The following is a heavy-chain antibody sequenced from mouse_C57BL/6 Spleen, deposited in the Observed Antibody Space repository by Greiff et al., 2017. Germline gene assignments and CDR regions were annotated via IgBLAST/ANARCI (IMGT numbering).Heavy chain of an antibody. CDR1: GFTFSDYG. D-gene: IGHD2-4*01. J-gene: IGHJ3*01. V-gene: IGHV5-17*01. CDR2: ISRGSSTI. CDR3: ANYDPFAY. Sequence: EVQVVESGGGLVKPGGSLKLSCAASGFTFSDYGMHWVRQAPEKGLEWVAYISRGSSTIYYADTVKGRFTISRDNAKNTLFLQMTSLRSEDTAMYYFANYDPFAYWGQGTLVTVAA.